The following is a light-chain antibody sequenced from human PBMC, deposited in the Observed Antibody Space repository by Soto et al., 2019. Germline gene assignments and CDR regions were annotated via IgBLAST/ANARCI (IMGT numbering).Light chain of an antibody. CDR3: QSADSSGTYYV. CDR1: ALPKQY. Sequence: SYELTQLPSVSVSPGQTARITCSGDALPKQYAYWYQQKPGQAPVLVIYKDSERPSGIPERFSGSSSGTTVTLTISGVQAEDEADYYCQSADSSGTYYVFGTGTKVTV. CDR2: KDS. J-gene: IGLJ1*01. V-gene: IGLV3-25*02.